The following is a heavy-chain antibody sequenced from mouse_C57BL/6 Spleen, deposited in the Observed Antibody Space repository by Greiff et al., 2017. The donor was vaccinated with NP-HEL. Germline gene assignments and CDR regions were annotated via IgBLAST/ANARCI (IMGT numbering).Heavy chain of an antibody. V-gene: IGHV1-53*01. CDR1: GYAFSSYW. Sequence: QVQLKQSGAELVKPGASVKISCKASGYAFSSYWMHWVKQRPGQGLEWIGNINPSNGGTNYNEKFKSKATLTVDKSSSTAYMQLSSLTSEDSAVYYCARGAGDYYGSSSFAYWGQGTLVTVSA. D-gene: IGHD1-1*01. CDR2: INPSNGGT. CDR3: ARGAGDYYGSSSFAY. J-gene: IGHJ3*01.